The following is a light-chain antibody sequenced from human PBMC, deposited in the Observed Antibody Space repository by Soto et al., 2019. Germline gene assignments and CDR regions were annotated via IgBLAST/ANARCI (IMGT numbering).Light chain of an antibody. CDR2: GAS. V-gene: IGKV3-20*01. CDR1: QSVSSNY. CDR3: QQYGSSPPT. Sequence: EIVLTQSPGTPSLSPGERATLSCRASQSVSSNYLAWYRRKPGQAPRLLIYGASSRATGIPDRFSGSGSGTDFTLTITRLEPEDFAVYYCQQYGSSPPTFGPGTRVEIK. J-gene: IGKJ1*01.